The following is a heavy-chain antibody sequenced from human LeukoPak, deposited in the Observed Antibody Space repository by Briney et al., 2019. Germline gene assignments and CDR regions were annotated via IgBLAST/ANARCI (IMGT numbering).Heavy chain of an antibody. CDR1: GFTFSSYA. CDR2: ISSNGGST. CDR3: ARAPSGHYYYYMDV. Sequence: GGSLRLSCAASGFTFSSYAMHWVRQAPGKGLEYVSAISSNGGSTYYANSVKGRFTISRDNSKNTLYLQMGSLRAEDMAVYYCARAPSGHYYYYMDVWGKGTTVTVSS. V-gene: IGHV3-64*01. J-gene: IGHJ6*03.